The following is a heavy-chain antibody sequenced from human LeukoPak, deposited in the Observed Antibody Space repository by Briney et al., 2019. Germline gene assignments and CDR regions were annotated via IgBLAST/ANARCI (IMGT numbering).Heavy chain of an antibody. CDR3: AREGDRGVVVADYFDF. Sequence: GGSLRLSCAASGVTFSDSSMAWVRQAPGKGLEWVSVISGRSGAIFYADSVKGRFTISRDNSKNMLHLQVSSLGAEDTAVYYCAREGDRGVVVADYFDFWGQGTVVTVSS. V-gene: IGHV3-23*01. J-gene: IGHJ4*02. CDR2: ISGRSGAI. D-gene: IGHD5-12*01. CDR1: GVTFSDSS.